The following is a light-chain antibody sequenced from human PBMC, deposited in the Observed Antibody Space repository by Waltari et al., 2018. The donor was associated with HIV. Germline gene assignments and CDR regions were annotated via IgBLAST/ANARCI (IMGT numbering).Light chain of an antibody. CDR2: DVS. Sequence: QSALTHPASVSGSPGQSITISCTGTSRDVGGYNYVTCYQHHPGKAPKLMIYDVSNRPSGVSNRFSGSKSGNTASLTISGLQAEDEADYYCNSYTTSSTLHVVFGGGTKLTVL. CDR3: NSYTTSSTLHVV. V-gene: IGLV2-14*03. CDR1: SRDVGGYNY. J-gene: IGLJ2*01.